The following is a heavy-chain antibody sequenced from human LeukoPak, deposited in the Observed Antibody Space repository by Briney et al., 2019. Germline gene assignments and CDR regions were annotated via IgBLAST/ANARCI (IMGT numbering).Heavy chain of an antibody. J-gene: IGHJ6*02. CDR2: MNPNSGNT. CDR1: GYTFTSYG. V-gene: IGHV1-8*02. Sequence: ASVKVSCKASGYTFTSYGISWVRQATGQGLEWMGWMNPNSGNTGYAQKFQGRVTMTRNTSISTAYMELSSLRSEDTAVYYCARDRGYYYGMDVWGQGTTVTVSS. CDR3: ARDRGYYYGMDV.